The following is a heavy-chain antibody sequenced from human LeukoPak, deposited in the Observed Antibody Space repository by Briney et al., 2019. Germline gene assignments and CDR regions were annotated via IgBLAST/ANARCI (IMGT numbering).Heavy chain of an antibody. J-gene: IGHJ4*02. Sequence: PGGSLRLSCAASGFTFDAYAMHWVRQAPGKGLEWVSVISGDGASTYYADSVKGRSTISGDTSKDFLYLQMNSLTTDDTALYYCAKVRYRGSYFDYWGQGTLVTVSS. D-gene: IGHD1-26*01. CDR1: GFTFDAYA. CDR2: ISGDGAST. V-gene: IGHV3-43*02. CDR3: AKVRYRGSYFDY.